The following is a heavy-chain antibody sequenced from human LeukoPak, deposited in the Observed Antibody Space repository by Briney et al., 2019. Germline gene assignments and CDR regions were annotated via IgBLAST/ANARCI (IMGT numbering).Heavy chain of an antibody. Sequence: GGSLRLSCAASGFTFSSYAMSLVRQAPGKGLEWVSASSGSGGSTYYADSVKGRFTISRDNSKNTLYLQMNSLRAEDTAVYYCAKDPYDFWSGYHPSTPYDYWGQGTLVTVSS. D-gene: IGHD3-3*01. CDR3: AKDPYDFWSGYHPSTPYDY. J-gene: IGHJ4*02. V-gene: IGHV3-23*01. CDR1: GFTFSSYA. CDR2: SSGSGGST.